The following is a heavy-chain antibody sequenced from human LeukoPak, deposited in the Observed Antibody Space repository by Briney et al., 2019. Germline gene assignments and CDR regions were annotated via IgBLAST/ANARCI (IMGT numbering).Heavy chain of an antibody. CDR1: GGSISSYY. V-gene: IGHV4-59*08. J-gene: IGHJ5*02. CDR3: ARHFLPRRNVNWFDP. Sequence: SETLSLTCTVSGGSISSYYWNWIRQPPGKGLEWIGSIYYSGSTYYNPSLKSRVTISVDTSKNQFFLNLSSVTAADTAVYYCARHFLPRRNVNWFDPWGQGTLVTVSS. CDR2: IYYSGST. D-gene: IGHD3-3*01.